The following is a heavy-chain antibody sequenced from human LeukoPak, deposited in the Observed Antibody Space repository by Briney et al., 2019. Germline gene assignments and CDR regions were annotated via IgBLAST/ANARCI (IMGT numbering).Heavy chain of an antibody. J-gene: IGHJ4*02. V-gene: IGHV4-39*01. Sequence: PSETLSSPAMSLVAPSAIMITPGTGSASPQGRAWSGWGVSISGTTYSNPSLKSRISISVDTSKSQFSLKLRSVTAADTAVYYCARRYYFVSGSYYPFDFWGQGTLVTVSS. D-gene: IGHD3-10*01. CDR3: ARRYYFVSGSYYPFDF. CDR2: SISGTT. CDR1: VAPSAIMITP.